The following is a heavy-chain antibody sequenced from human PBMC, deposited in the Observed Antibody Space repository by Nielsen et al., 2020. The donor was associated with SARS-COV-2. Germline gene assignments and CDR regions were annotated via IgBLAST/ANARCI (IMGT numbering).Heavy chain of an antibody. CDR3: TRDPGGFHNGPRGGGYFDL. CDR1: GFTFSNYA. Sequence: GESLKISCAASGFTFSNYAMHWVRQAPGKGLEWVAIIWNDGSNKNYVDSVKGRFIISKDNAKKILDLQMNSLRVEDTAVYFCTRDPGGFHNGPRGGGYFDLWGQGTLLSVSS. V-gene: IGHV3-33*01. CDR2: IWNDGSNK. J-gene: IGHJ4*02. D-gene: IGHD2-8*01.